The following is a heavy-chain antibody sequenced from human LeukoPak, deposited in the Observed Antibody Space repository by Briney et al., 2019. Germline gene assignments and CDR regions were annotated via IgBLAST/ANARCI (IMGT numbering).Heavy chain of an antibody. CDR1: GFTFSGSA. V-gene: IGHV3-73*01. CDR2: IRSKANSYAT. J-gene: IGHJ4*02. Sequence: PGGSLKLSCAASGFTFSGSAMHWVRQASGKWLEWVGRIRSKANSYATAYAASVKGRFTISRDDSKNTAYLQMNSLKTEDTAVYYCTRHLEGFDYWGQGTLVTVSS. CDR3: TRHLEGFDY.